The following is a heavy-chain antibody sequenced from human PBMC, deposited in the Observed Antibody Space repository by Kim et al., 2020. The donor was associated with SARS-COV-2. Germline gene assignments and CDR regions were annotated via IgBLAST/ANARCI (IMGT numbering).Heavy chain of an antibody. Sequence: GGSLRLSCAASGFTFSSYAMSWVRQAPGKGLEWVSAISGSGGSTYYADSVKGRFTISRDNSKNTLYLQMNSLRAEDTAVYYCAKDRPVSGRHIGDYYYYGMDVWGQGTTVTVSS. CDR1: GFTFSSYA. CDR3: AKDRPVSGRHIGDYYYYGMDV. J-gene: IGHJ6*02. V-gene: IGHV3-23*01. D-gene: IGHD3-10*01. CDR2: ISGSGGST.